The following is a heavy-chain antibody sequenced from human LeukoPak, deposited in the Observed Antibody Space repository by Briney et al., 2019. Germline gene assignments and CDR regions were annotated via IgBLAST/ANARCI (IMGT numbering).Heavy chain of an antibody. Sequence: GGSLRLSCAASGFTFSSYGMHWVRQAPGKGLEWVAFIRYDGSNKYYADSVKGRFTISRDNSKNTLYLQMNSLRAEDTAVYYCAKDVGGSYYRGAFDIWGQGTMVTVSS. CDR3: AKDVGGSYYRGAFDI. CDR2: IRYDGSNK. D-gene: IGHD1-26*01. V-gene: IGHV3-30*02. CDR1: GFTFSSYG. J-gene: IGHJ3*02.